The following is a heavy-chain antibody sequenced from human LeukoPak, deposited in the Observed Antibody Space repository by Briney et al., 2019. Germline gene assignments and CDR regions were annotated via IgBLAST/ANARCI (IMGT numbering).Heavy chain of an antibody. V-gene: IGHV4-59*01. CDR2: IYYSGST. CDR3: ARAITMIKQRAFDI. J-gene: IGHJ3*02. Sequence: PSETLSLTCTVSGGSISSYYWSWIRQPPEKGLEWIGYIYYSGSTNYNPSLKSRVTISVDTSKNQFSLKLSSVTAADTAVYYCARAITMIKQRAFDIWGQGTMVTVSS. CDR1: GGSISSYY. D-gene: IGHD3-22*01.